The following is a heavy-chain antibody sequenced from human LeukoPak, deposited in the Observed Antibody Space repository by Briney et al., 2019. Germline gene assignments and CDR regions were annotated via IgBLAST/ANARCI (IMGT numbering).Heavy chain of an antibody. CDR1: GYTFSRYY. Sequence: ASVKVSCKTSGYTFSRYYMNWVRQAPGQGHEWMGIIDPSGSTTSYAPKFQGRLTMTRDTSMSTDYMELTGLTSEDTAVYYCARPPRPFYYYYMAIWGTGTTVTVSS. J-gene: IGHJ6*03. CDR2: IDPSGSTT. V-gene: IGHV1-46*03. CDR3: ARPPRPFYYYYMAI.